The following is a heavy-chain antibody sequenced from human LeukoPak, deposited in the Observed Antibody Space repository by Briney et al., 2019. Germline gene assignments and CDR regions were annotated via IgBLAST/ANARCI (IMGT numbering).Heavy chain of an antibody. CDR2: ISWNSGSI. D-gene: IGHD1-26*01. CDR3: RCGSYYYYYYMDV. CDR1: GFTFEDYA. J-gene: IGHJ6*03. V-gene: IGHV3-9*01. Sequence: GGSLRLSCAASGFTFEDYAMHWVRQAPGKGLEWVSGISWNSGSIGYADSVKGRFTISRDNAKNSLYLQMNSLKTEDTAVYYCRCGSYYYYYYMDVWGKGTTVTVSS.